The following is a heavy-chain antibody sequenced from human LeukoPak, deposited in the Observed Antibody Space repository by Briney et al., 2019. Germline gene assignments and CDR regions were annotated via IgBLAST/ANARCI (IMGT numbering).Heavy chain of an antibody. V-gene: IGHV1-2*02. J-gene: IGHJ5*02. CDR3: ARLGENGLLTGYFYP. D-gene: IGHD3-9*01. Sequence: ASVKVSCKASGYTFTRYYMHWVRQAPGQGLEWMGRINPDSGGTDYAQKFQGRVTMTRDTSITTAYMDLDRLRSDDTAVYYCARLGENGLLTGYFYPWGQGTLVTVSS. CDR2: INPDSGGT. CDR1: GYTFTRYY.